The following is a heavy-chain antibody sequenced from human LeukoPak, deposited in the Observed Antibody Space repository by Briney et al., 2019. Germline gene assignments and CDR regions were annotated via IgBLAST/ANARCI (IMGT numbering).Heavy chain of an antibody. Sequence: GASLQISCPGSGSLFTSYWSSGGRQVPGKGGEGMGRIDPSDSYTNYSPSFQGHVTISADKSISTAYLQWSSLKASDTAMYYCASIGGTYYDILTGSRDFDYWGQGTLVTVSS. J-gene: IGHJ4*02. D-gene: IGHD3-9*01. CDR1: GSLFTSYW. CDR2: IDPSDSYT. V-gene: IGHV5-10-1*01. CDR3: ASIGGTYYDILTGSRDFDY.